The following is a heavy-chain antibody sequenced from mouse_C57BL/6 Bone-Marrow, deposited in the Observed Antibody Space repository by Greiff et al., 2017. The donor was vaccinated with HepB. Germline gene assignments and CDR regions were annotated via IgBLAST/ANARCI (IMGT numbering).Heavy chain of an antibody. CDR1: GYTFTSYG. D-gene: IGHD5-1*01. V-gene: IGHV1-81*01. CDR2: IYPRSGNT. Sequence: VQRVESGAELARPGASVKLSCKASGYTFTSYGISWVKQRTGQGLEWIGEIYPRSGNTYYNEKFKGKATLTADKSSSTAYMELRSLTSEDSAVYFCARYLYYFDYWGQGTTLTVSS. CDR3: ARYLYYFDY. J-gene: IGHJ2*01.